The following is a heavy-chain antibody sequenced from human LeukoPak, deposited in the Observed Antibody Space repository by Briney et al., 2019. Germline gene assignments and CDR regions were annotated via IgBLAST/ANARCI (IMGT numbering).Heavy chain of an antibody. CDR1: GYTFTSYG. Sequence: ASVKVSCKASGYTFTSYGISWVRQAPGQGLEWMGWISAYNGNTNYAQKLQGRVTMTTDTSTSTAYMELRSLRSDDTAVYYCARDPDPDSSGYAPDYWGQGTLVTVSS. CDR2: ISAYNGNT. J-gene: IGHJ4*02. D-gene: IGHD3-22*01. CDR3: ARDPDPDSSGYAPDY. V-gene: IGHV1-18*01.